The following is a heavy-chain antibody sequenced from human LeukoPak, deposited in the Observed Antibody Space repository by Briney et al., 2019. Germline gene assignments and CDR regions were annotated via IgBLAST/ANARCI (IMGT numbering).Heavy chain of an antibody. CDR1: GYSFTNYW. Sequence: GESLKISCKGSGYSFTNYWIGWVRQMPGKGLEWMGIIYPGDSDTRYSPSFQGQVTISADKSINTAYLQWGSLKASDTAMYYCARLVWPAAIVAYFDYWGQGTLVTVSS. CDR3: ARLVWPAAIVAYFDY. J-gene: IGHJ4*02. D-gene: IGHD2-2*01. CDR2: IYPGDSDT. V-gene: IGHV5-51*01.